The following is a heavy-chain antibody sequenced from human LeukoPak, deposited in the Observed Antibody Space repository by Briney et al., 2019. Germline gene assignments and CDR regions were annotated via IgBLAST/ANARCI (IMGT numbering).Heavy chain of an antibody. CDR1: GFTFSSYS. CDR3: ARDPFSSSWYGAFDI. J-gene: IGHJ3*02. D-gene: IGHD6-13*01. CDR2: ISSSGNYI. V-gene: IGHV3-21*01. Sequence: PGGSLRLSCAASGFTFSSYSMNWVRQASGKGLEWVSSISSSGNYIYYADSVKGRFAISRDNAKNSLYLQMNSLRAEDTAVYYCARDPFSSSWYGAFDIWGQGTMVTVSS.